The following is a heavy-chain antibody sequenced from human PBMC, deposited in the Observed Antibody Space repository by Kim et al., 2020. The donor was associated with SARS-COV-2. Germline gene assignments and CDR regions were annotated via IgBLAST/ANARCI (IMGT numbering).Heavy chain of an antibody. J-gene: IGHJ6*03. V-gene: IGHV4-34*01. CDR3: ARVRSSYYYMDV. CDR2: INESGNT. CDR1: GGSISGFF. D-gene: IGHD2-21*01. Sequence: SETLSLTCAVDGGSISGFFWNWIRQSPGKGLEWIGEINESGNTNYDPSLKSRVIISVDTSKNQLSLRLRSVTAADTAVYFCARVRSSYYYMDVWGKGTTVTVSS.